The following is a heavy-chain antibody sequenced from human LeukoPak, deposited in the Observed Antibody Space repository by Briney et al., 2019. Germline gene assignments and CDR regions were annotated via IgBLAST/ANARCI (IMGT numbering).Heavy chain of an antibody. V-gene: IGHV3-66*03. CDR3: AKDQADGYNAPRFDP. D-gene: IGHD5-24*01. CDR2: IYSDNT. CDR1: GFTVSSNS. Sequence: GGSLRLSCTVSGFTVSSNSMSWVRQAPGKGLEWVSFIYSDNTHYSDSVKGRFTISRDNSKNTLYLQMNSLRAEDTAVYYCAKDQADGYNAPRFDPWGQGTLVTVSS. J-gene: IGHJ5*02.